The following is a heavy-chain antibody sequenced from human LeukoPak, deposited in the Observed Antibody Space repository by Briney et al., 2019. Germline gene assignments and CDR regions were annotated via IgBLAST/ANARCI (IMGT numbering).Heavy chain of an antibody. D-gene: IGHD3-3*02. CDR1: GFMFKSYA. Sequence: GRSLRLSFAASGFMFKSYAMSWVRQAPGKGLEWLSGITGRGDDTKYADSVKGRFIISRDNSKNTVHLHLNGLTVEDAAVYYCAKDIFSSVGTPDYWGQGTRVTVSS. J-gene: IGHJ4*02. CDR2: ITGRGDDT. CDR3: AKDIFSSVGTPDY. V-gene: IGHV3-23*01.